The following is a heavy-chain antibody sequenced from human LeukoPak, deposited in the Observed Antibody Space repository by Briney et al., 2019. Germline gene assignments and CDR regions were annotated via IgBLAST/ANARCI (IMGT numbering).Heavy chain of an antibody. J-gene: IGHJ4*02. D-gene: IGHD6-19*01. V-gene: IGHV3-23*01. CDR2: ISGSGGST. CDR1: GFTFSSYA. CDR3: AKVSSSGWELDY. Sequence: GRSLRLSCAASGFTFSSYAMSWVRQAPGKGLEWVSAISGSGGSTYYADSVKGRFTISRDNSKNTLYLQMNSLRAEDTAVYYCAKVSSSGWELDYWGQGTLVTVSS.